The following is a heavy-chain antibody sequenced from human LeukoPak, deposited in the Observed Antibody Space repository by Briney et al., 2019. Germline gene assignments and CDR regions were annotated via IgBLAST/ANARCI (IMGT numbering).Heavy chain of an antibody. D-gene: IGHD3-3*02. CDR3: TRNHNGLAY. J-gene: IGHJ4*02. CDR1: GFTFSTYE. Sequence: GRSLRLSCTASGFTFSTYEMYWVRQPPGKGLEWVAAISKDGNNKYYADSVRGRFTVTRDNSKNTLYLQMDSLRAEDTAVYYCTRNHNGLAYWGQGTLVTVSS. CDR2: ISKDGNNK. V-gene: IGHV3-30*04.